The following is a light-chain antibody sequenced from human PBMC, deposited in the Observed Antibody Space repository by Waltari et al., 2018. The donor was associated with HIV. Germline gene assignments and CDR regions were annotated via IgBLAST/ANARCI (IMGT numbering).Light chain of an antibody. Sequence: EIVMTQSPATLSVSPGERATLSCRASQSVSSNLAWYQQRPGQAPRLLIYDQSNRATGIPARFSGSGSGTEFTLTGSSLQSEDFAVYYCQQYNNWPRTFGQGTKVEVK. CDR1: QSVSSN. CDR3: QQYNNWPRT. CDR2: DQS. V-gene: IGKV3-15*01. J-gene: IGKJ1*01.